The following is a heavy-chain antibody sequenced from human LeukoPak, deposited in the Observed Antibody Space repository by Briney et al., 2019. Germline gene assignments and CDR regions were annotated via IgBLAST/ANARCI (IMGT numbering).Heavy chain of an antibody. CDR2: IDWDDDK. CDR1: GFSLSTIGLC. Sequence: SGPTLVNPTQTLTLTCTFSGFSLSTIGLCVSWIRQPPWKALEWLARIDWDDDKWYTTSLKTRLTISKDTSKNQVVLTMTNMDPVDTGTYYCARTRRAHHYGSSGYYLFDYWGQGTLVTVSS. CDR3: ARTRRAHHYGSSGYYLFDY. D-gene: IGHD3-22*01. J-gene: IGHJ4*02. V-gene: IGHV2-70*11.